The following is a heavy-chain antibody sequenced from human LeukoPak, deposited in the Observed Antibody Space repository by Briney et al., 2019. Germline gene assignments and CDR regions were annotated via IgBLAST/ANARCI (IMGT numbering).Heavy chain of an antibody. CDR2: IYYSGST. J-gene: IGHJ3*02. CDR3: ASLVGGIIYAFDI. V-gene: IGHV4-31*03. D-gene: IGHD1-26*01. CDR1: GGSISSGGYY. Sequence: SETLSLTCTVSGGSISSGGYYWSWIRQHPGKGLEWIGYIYYSGSTYYNPSLKSRVTISVDTSKNQFSLKLISVTAADPAVYFGASLVGGIIYAFDIWGQGTMVTVSS.